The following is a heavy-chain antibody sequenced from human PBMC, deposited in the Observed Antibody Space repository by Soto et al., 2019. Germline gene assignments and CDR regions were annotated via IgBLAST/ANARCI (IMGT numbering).Heavy chain of an antibody. D-gene: IGHD6-19*01. CDR3: AKDEEQWLAFPYYFDY. CDR1: GFTFSSYA. J-gene: IGHJ4*02. Sequence: EVQLLESGGGLVQPGGSLRLSCAASGFTFSSYAMSWVRQAPGKGLEWVSAISGSGGSTYYADSVKGRFTISRDNSKNTLYLQMNGLRAEDTAVYYCAKDEEQWLAFPYYFDYWGQGTLVTVSS. V-gene: IGHV3-23*01. CDR2: ISGSGGST.